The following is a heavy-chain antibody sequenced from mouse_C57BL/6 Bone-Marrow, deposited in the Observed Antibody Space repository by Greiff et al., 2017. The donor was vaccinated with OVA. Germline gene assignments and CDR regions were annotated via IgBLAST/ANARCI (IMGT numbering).Heavy chain of an antibody. Sequence: EVKLVESGGDLVKPGGSLKLSCAASGFTFSSYGMSWVRQTPDKRLEWVATISSGGSYTYYPDSVKGRFTISRDNAKNTLYLQLSSLKSEDTAMYYCARHGDYGGFCDYWGQGTTLTVSS. V-gene: IGHV5-6*02. CDR2: ISSGGSYT. J-gene: IGHJ2*01. CDR3: ARHGDYGGFCDY. CDR1: GFTFSSYG. D-gene: IGHD1-1*02.